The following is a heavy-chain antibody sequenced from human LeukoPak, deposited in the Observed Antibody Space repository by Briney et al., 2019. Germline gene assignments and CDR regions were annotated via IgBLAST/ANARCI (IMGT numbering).Heavy chain of an antibody. CDR1: GGSISSSSYY. D-gene: IGHD5-12*01. CDR3: ARVVATTSCHFDY. V-gene: IGHV4-39*07. Sequence: SETLSLTCTVSGGSISSSSYYWGWTRQPPGKGLEWIGSIYYSGSTYYNPSLKSRVTISVDTSKNQLSLKLSSVTAADTAVYYCARVVATTSCHFDYWGQGTLVTVSS. J-gene: IGHJ4*02. CDR2: IYYSGST.